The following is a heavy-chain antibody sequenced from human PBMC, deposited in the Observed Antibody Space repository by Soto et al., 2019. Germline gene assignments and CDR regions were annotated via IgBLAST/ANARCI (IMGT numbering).Heavy chain of an antibody. CDR3: ARIKLVEWFFINVDVYDMDV. CDR2: IYSGGST. Sequence: GGSLRLSCAASGFTVSSNYMSWVRQAPGKGLEWVSVIYSGGSTYYADSVKGRFTISRHNSKNTLYLQMNSLRAEDTAVYYCARIKLVEWFFINVDVYDMDVWGQGTPVTVSS. V-gene: IGHV3-53*04. CDR1: GFTVSSNY. D-gene: IGHD3-3*01. J-gene: IGHJ6*02.